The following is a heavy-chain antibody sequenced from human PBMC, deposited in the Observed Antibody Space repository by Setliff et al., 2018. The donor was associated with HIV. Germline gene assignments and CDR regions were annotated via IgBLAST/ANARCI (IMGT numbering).Heavy chain of an antibody. J-gene: IGHJ5*01. Sequence: SETLSLTCTVSGDSISSYSWNWIRQPPGRGLEWIGYVYASGETNYNPSLKSRVTMSTDTSRNQFFLKLTSVTAADTAVYYCAKRAVQDGTVTSSNWFESWGQGTLVTVSS. CDR3: AKRAVQDGTVTSSNWFES. V-gene: IGHV4-4*09. CDR2: VYASGET. D-gene: IGHD1-7*01. CDR1: GDSISSYS.